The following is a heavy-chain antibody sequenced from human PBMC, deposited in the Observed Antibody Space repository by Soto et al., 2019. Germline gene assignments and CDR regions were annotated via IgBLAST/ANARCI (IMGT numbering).Heavy chain of an antibody. CDR1: GCPISIYY. J-gene: IGHJ6*02. CDR2: VFYTGST. D-gene: IGHD3-9*01. V-gene: IGHV4-59*01. Sequence: PSETLSLTCTVSGCPISIYYWSWIRQAPGKGLEWIGYVFYTGSTNYDPSLKSRVTISLDTSKNQFSLKLSSVIAADTAVYYCAKDKTYYDILTGPPKDYCYYYGYALCGQGTTVTLSS. CDR3: AKDKTYYDILTGPPKDYCYYYGYAL.